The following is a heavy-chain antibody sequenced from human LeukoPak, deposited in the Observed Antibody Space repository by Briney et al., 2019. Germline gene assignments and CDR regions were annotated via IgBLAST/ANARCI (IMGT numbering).Heavy chain of an antibody. V-gene: IGHV1-46*01. J-gene: IGHJ4*02. CDR3: ARDQEAFDY. CDR2: IYPRDGST. Sequence: ASVKVSFKASGYSFTSNYIHWVRQAPGQGLEWMGMIYPRDGSTSYAQKFQGRVTVTRDTSTSTVHMELSGLRSEDTAVYYCARDQEAFDYWGQGTLVTVSS. CDR1: GYSFTSNY.